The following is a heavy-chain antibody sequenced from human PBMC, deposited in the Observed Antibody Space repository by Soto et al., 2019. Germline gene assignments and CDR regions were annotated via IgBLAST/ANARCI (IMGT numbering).Heavy chain of an antibody. D-gene: IGHD2-15*01. CDR2: TYYNGNA. J-gene: IGHJ4*02. CDR3: ARGHIVVVVAAKVFDY. CDR1: GGSIDRSNYY. V-gene: IGHV4-39*01. Sequence: PSETLSLTCNVSGGSIDRSNYYWDWLRQPPGKGLEWIGTTYYNGNAYYNPSLRSRVSMSVDTSKNQFSLKLISVTAADTAVYYCARGHIVVVVAAKVFDYWGQGTLVTVSS.